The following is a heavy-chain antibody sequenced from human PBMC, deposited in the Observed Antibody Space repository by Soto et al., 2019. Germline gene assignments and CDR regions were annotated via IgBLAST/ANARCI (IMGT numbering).Heavy chain of an antibody. V-gene: IGHV3-23*01. CDR1: GFTFSSYA. Sequence: EVQLLESGGGLVQPGGSLRLSCAASGFTFSSYAMSWVRQAPGKGLEWVSAISGSGGSTYYADSVKGRFTISRDNSKNTLYLQMNSLRAEDTAVYYCAKGASGIMVYAIRWGLVDYWGQGTLVTVSS. CDR3: AKGASGIMVYAIRWGLVDY. CDR2: ISGSGGST. J-gene: IGHJ4*02. D-gene: IGHD2-8*01.